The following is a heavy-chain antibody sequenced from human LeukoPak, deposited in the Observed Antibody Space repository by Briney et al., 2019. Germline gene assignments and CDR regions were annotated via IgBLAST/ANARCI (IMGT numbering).Heavy chain of an antibody. J-gene: IGHJ6*03. CDR2: FDPEDGET. CDR1: GYTLTELS. D-gene: IGHD1-26*01. V-gene: IGHV1-24*01. Sequence: ASVKVSCKVSGYTLTELSMHWVRQAPGKGLEWMGGFDPEDGETIYAQKFQGRVTMTEDTSTDTAYMELSSLRSEDTAVYYCARAYSGTYGLGYYYMDVWGKGTTVTISS. CDR3: ARAYSGTYGLGYYYMDV.